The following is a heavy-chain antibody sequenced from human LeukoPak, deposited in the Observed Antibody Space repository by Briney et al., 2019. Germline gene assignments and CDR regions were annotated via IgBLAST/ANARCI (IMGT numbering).Heavy chain of an antibody. J-gene: IGHJ4*02. CDR2: MNPNSGNT. V-gene: IGHV1-8*03. CDR3: ARTYYYDSSGSNPMVAFDY. D-gene: IGHD3-22*01. CDR1: GYTFTSYD. Sequence: ASVKVSCKASGYTFTSYDINWVRQATGQGLEWMGRMNPNSGNTGYAQKFQGRVTITRNTSITTAYMELSSLRSEDTAVYYCARTYYYDSSGSNPMVAFDYWGQGTLVTVSS.